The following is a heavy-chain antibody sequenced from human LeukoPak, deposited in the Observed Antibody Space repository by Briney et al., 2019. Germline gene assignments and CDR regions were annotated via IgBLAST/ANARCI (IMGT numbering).Heavy chain of an antibody. V-gene: IGHV1-18*01. Sequence: ASVKVSCKASGYTFTSYGISWVRQAPGQGLEWMGWISAYNGNTNYAQKLQCRVTMTTDTSTSTADMELRSLRSDDTAVYYCARDPATPGAVMNWFDPWGQGTLVTVSS. J-gene: IGHJ5*02. CDR3: ARDPATPGAVMNWFDP. D-gene: IGHD7-27*01. CDR2: ISAYNGNT. CDR1: GYTFTSYG.